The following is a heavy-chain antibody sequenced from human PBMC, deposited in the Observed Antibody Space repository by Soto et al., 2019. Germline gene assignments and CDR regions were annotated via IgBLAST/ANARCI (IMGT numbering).Heavy chain of an antibody. D-gene: IGHD1-20*01. J-gene: IGHJ4*02. Sequence: QVQLVQSGAEVKKPGASVKVSCKASGYTFTSCAIHWVRQAPGQRLEWMGWINAGNGNTKYSQKFQGRVTITRDTSASTAYMELSSLRSEDTAVYYCARGLYNPSDYWGQGTLVTVSS. CDR2: INAGNGNT. V-gene: IGHV1-3*01. CDR3: ARGLYNPSDY. CDR1: GYTFTSCA.